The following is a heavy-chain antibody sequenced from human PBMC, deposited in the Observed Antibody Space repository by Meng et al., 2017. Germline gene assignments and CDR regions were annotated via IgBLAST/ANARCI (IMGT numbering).Heavy chain of an antibody. J-gene: IGHJ4*02. D-gene: IGHD4-17*01. CDR3: TTDMDYGDLIDY. Sequence: GGSLRLSCAASGFTFSSYSMNWVRQAPGKGLEWVSSISSSSSYIYYADSVKGRFTISRDNAKNSLYLQMNSLRAEDTAVYYCTTDMDYGDLIDYWGQGTLVTVSS. CDR2: ISSSSSYI. V-gene: IGHV3-21*03. CDR1: GFTFSSYS.